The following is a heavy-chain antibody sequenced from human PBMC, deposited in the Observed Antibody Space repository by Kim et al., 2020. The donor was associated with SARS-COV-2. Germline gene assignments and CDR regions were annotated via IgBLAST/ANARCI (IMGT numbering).Heavy chain of an antibody. V-gene: IGHV4-34*01. Sequence: SETLSLTCAVYGGSFSGYYWSWIRQPPGKGLEWIGEINHSGSTNYNPSLKSRVTISVDTSKNQFSLKLSSVTAADTAVYYCARGPRLDTFGGVIAPPFFDYWGQGTLVTVSS. D-gene: IGHD3-16*02. CDR2: INHSGST. CDR3: ARGPRLDTFGGVIAPPFFDY. CDR1: GGSFSGYY. J-gene: IGHJ4*02.